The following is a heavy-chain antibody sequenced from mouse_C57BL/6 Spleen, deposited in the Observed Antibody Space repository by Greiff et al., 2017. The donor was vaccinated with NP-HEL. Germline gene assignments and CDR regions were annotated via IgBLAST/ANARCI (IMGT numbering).Heavy chain of an antibody. J-gene: IGHJ2*01. CDR2: IDPSDSYT. V-gene: IGHV1-50*01. Sequence: VQLQQPGAELVKPGASVKLSCKASGYTFTSYWMQWVKQRPGQGLEWIGEIDPSDSYTNYNQKFKGKATLTVDTSSSTAYMQLSSLTSEDSAVYYCARDSSGLDYWGQGTTLTVSS. D-gene: IGHD3-2*02. CDR3: ARDSSGLDY. CDR1: GYTFTSYW.